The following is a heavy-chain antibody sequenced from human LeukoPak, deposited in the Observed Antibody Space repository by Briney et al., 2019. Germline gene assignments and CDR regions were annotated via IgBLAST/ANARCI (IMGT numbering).Heavy chain of an antibody. V-gene: IGHV1-18*01. CDR2: VSAYNAYT. CDR1: GYTFTSYG. J-gene: IGHJ4*02. Sequence: GASVKVSCKASGYTFTSYGISWVRQAPGQGLEWMGWVSAYNAYTNYTQKLQGRVTMTTDTSTSTAYMELRSLRSDDTAVYYCASIDTAMAFDYWGQGTLVTVSS. CDR3: ASIDTAMAFDY. D-gene: IGHD5-18*01.